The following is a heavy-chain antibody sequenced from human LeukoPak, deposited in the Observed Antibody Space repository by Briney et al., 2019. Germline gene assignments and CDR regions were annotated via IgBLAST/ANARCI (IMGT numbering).Heavy chain of an antibody. V-gene: IGHV3-21*01. J-gene: IGHJ4*02. CDR2: ISSSSSYI. CDR1: GFTFSSYS. Sequence: GGSLRLSCAASGFTFSSYSMNWVRQAPGKGLEWLSSISSSSSYIYYADSVKGRFTISRDNAKNSLYLQMNSLRAEDTAVYYCARDSVVVPAAPLGYWGQGTLVTVSS. CDR3: ARDSVVVPAAPLGY. D-gene: IGHD2-2*01.